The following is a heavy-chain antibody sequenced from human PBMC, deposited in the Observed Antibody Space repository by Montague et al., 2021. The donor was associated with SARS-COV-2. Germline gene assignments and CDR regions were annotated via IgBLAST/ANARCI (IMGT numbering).Heavy chain of an antibody. Sequence: SETRSLTCAVYGGSFSGYYWSWIRQPPGKGLEWIGEINHSGSTNXNPSLKSRVTISVDTSKNQFSLKLSSVTAADTAVYYCARGPRITMIVVVITDIWFDPWGQGTLVTVSS. D-gene: IGHD3-22*01. V-gene: IGHV4-34*01. J-gene: IGHJ5*02. CDR3: ARGPRITMIVVVITDIWFDP. CDR1: GGSFSGYY. CDR2: INHSGST.